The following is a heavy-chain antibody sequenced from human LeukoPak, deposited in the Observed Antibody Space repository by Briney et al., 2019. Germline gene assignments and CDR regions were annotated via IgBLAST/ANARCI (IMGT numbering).Heavy chain of an antibody. CDR1: GGSISSYD. J-gene: IGHJ5*02. D-gene: IGHD3-10*01. CDR3: ARRINTNYYYGSGSYGDWFDP. V-gene: IGHV4-59*08. CDR2: IYYSGST. Sequence: SETLSLTCTVSGGSISSYDWSWIRQPPGKGLEWMGYIYYSGSTNYNPSLKSRGTISVDQSKNQFSLKLSSVTAADTAVYYCARRINTNYYYGSGSYGDWFDPWGQGTLVTVSS.